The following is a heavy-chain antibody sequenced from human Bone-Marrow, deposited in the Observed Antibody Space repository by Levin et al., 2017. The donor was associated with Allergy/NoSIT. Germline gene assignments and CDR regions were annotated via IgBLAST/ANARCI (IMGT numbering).Heavy chain of an antibody. Sequence: SCAASGFTFNKAWMSWVRQAPGKGLEWVGRVKGKKHGGTADYAAAGKDRFFISRDDSKNMAYLQMNSLKIDDTAVYYCASGVGTSDFDYWGQGTLVTVSS. CDR2: VKGKKHGGTA. V-gene: IGHV3-15*01. CDR1: GFTFNKAW. D-gene: IGHD2-21*02. CDR3: ASGVGTSDFDY. J-gene: IGHJ4*02.